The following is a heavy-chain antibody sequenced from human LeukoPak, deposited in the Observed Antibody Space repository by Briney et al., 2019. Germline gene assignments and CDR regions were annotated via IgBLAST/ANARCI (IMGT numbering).Heavy chain of an antibody. D-gene: IGHD3-10*01. CDR2: ISAYNGNT. Sequence: ASVKVSFKASGYTFTIYGISWVRQAPGQGLEWMGWISAYNGNTNYSQKLQGRVTITTDTSTSTAYMELRSLRSDDTAVYYCSRDGADVFLLFGESYGFDVWGQGTTVTVSS. CDR3: SRDGADVFLLFGESYGFDV. CDR1: GYTFTIYG. J-gene: IGHJ6*02. V-gene: IGHV1-18*01.